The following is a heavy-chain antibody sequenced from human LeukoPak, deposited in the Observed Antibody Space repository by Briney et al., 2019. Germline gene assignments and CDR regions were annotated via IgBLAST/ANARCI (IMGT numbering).Heavy chain of an antibody. V-gene: IGHV4-4*07. CDR3: ARENGSGSRGLDF. CDR2: IYTSGTT. Sequence: SETLSPTCTVSAGSTSNYFWSWIRQPAGKGLEWIGRIYTSGTTNYSPSLKSRVTMSVDTSTNQFSLKLTSVTAADTAVYYCARENGSGSRGLDFWGQGTLVTVSS. D-gene: IGHD3-10*01. CDR1: AGSTSNYF. J-gene: IGHJ4*02.